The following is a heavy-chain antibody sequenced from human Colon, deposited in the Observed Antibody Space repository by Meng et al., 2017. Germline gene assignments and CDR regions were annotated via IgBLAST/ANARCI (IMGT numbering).Heavy chain of an antibody. V-gene: IGHV3-64*01. J-gene: IGHJ5*01. CDR2: ISNNGGST. CDR1: GFIFSSYG. D-gene: IGHD6-13*01. Sequence: GESPKISCAASGFIFSSYGMNWVRQAPGKGLEYVSGISNNGGSTYYAKSVKGRFTISRDNSKNTLYLQMGSLRAEDTAVYYCAGNGIGAAVFNWFDSWGQGTLVTVSS. CDR3: AGNGIGAAVFNWFDS.